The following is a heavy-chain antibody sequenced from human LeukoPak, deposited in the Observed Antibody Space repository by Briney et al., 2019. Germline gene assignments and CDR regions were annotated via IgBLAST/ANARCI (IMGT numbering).Heavy chain of an antibody. CDR2: ISYDGSNK. J-gene: IGHJ4*02. Sequence: GRSLRLSCAASGFTFSSYAMHWVRQAPGKGLEWVAVISYDGSNKYYADSVKGRFTISTDNSKNTLYLQMNSLRAEDTAVYYCARDLYLFDYWGQGTLVTVSS. V-gene: IGHV3-30-3*01. CDR1: GFTFSSYA. CDR3: ARDLYLFDY.